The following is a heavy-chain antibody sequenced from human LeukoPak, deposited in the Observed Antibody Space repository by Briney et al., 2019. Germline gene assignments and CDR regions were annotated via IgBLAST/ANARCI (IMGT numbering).Heavy chain of an antibody. J-gene: IGHJ4*02. Sequence: GRSLRLSCAASGFTFDDYAMHWVRQAPGKGLEWVSGISWNSGSIGYADSVKGRFTISRDNAENSLYLQMNSLRAEDTALYYCAKGRGSSSWYYFDYWGQGTLVTVSS. D-gene: IGHD6-13*01. CDR2: ISWNSGSI. V-gene: IGHV3-9*01. CDR1: GFTFDDYA. CDR3: AKGRGSSSWYYFDY.